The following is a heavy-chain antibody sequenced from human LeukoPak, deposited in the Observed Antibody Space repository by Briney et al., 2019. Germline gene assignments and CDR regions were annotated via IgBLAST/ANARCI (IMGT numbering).Heavy chain of an antibody. V-gene: IGHV1-69*06. D-gene: IGHD3-10*01. CDR2: IIPIFGTA. Sequence: GASVKVSCKASGGTFSSYAISWVRQAPGQGLEWMGGIIPIFGTANYAQKFQGRVTVTADKSTSTAYMELSSLRSEDTAVYYCASEYGSGSYYNAAFDIWGQGTMVTVSS. CDR3: ASEYGSGSYYNAAFDI. CDR1: GGTFSSYA. J-gene: IGHJ3*02.